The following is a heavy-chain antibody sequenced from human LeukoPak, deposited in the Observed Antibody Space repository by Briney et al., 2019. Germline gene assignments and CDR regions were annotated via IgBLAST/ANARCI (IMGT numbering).Heavy chain of an antibody. CDR1: GGSISSYY. D-gene: IGHD2-21*01. J-gene: IGHJ6*03. V-gene: IGHV4-4*07. Sequence: SETLSLTCTVSGGSISSYYWSWTRQPAGKGLEWIGRIYTSGSTNYNPSLKSRVTMSVGTSKNQFSLKLSSVTAADTAVYYCARVFWYSHYYYMDVWGKGTTVTISS. CDR2: IYTSGST. CDR3: ARVFWYSHYYYMDV.